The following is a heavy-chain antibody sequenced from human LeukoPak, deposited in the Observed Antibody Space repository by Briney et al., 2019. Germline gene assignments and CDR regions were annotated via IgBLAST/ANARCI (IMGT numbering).Heavy chain of an antibody. D-gene: IGHD1-26*01. Sequence: GGSLRLSCAASGFTFSSYSMNWVRQAPGKGLEWVSSISSSSSFIYYADSVKGRFTISRDNAKNSLYLQMNSLRAEDTAVYYCARDDSGAFDIWGQGTMVTVSS. CDR2: ISSSSSFI. CDR3: ARDDSGAFDI. J-gene: IGHJ3*02. CDR1: GFTFSSYS. V-gene: IGHV3-21*01.